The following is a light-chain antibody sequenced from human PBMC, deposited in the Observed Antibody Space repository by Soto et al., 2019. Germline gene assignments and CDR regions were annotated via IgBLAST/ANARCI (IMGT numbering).Light chain of an antibody. J-gene: IGKJ4*01. CDR1: QSVSSY. CDR2: DAS. V-gene: IGKV3-11*01. CDR3: QQRSNWPPT. Sequence: EIVLTQSPATLSLSPGERVTLSCRASQSVSSYLAWYQQKPGLAPRLLIYDASNRSTGIPARFSGSGSGTDFTLTISSLEAEDFAVYYCQQRSNWPPTFGGGTKVEIK.